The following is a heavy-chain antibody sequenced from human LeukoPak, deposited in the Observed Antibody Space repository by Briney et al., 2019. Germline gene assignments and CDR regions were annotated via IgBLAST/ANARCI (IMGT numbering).Heavy chain of an antibody. CDR1: GYRFITFG. CDR2: ISAYNGNT. D-gene: IGHD4-17*01. Sequence: ASVKVSCKTSGYRFITFGINWVRQAAGQGLEWMGWISAYNGNTNYAQKLQGRVTMTTDTSTSTAYMELRSLRSDDTAVYYCARGDYGDYLFDYWGQGTLVTVSS. J-gene: IGHJ4*02. V-gene: IGHV1-18*01. CDR3: ARGDYGDYLFDY.